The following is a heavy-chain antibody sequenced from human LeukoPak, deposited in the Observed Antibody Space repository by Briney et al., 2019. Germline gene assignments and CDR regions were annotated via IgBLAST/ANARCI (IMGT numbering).Heavy chain of an antibody. V-gene: IGHV1-18*04. CDR2: ISVYNGNR. Sequence: ASVKVSCKASGYTFTSYGISWVRQAPGQGLEWMGWISVYNGNRNYAEQLQGRVTMTTDTSSYTAYMELGGLRYDDKAVYYCARVRYCSGGNCYPNWFDPWGQGTLVTVSS. J-gene: IGHJ5*02. D-gene: IGHD2-15*01. CDR3: ARVRYCSGGNCYPNWFDP. CDR1: GYTFTSYG.